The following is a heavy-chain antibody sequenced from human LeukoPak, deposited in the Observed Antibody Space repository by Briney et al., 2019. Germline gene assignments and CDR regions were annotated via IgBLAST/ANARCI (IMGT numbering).Heavy chain of an antibody. CDR1: GFTFHNYW. D-gene: IGHD6-19*01. Sequence: GGALRLSCAASGFTFHNYWMSWVRQAAGRGLEWVANIKQDGSEKYYVDSVKGRFTISRDNSKNTLYLQMNSLRAEDRAVYYCAKSSLQVTAVADRFDYWGQGTLVTVSS. CDR3: AKSSLQVTAVADRFDY. V-gene: IGHV3-7*05. J-gene: IGHJ4*02. CDR2: IKQDGSEK.